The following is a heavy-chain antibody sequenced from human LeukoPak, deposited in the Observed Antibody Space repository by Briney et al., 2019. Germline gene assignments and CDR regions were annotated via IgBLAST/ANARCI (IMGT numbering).Heavy chain of an antibody. Sequence: ASVKVSCKASGYTFTGYYIHWVRQAPGQGLEWMGWINPKSGGTNFAQKFQGRVTMARDTSISTAYMELSRLRSDDTALYYCARDSSYKPFDYWGQGTLVTVSS. CDR2: INPKSGGT. CDR3: ARDSSYKPFDY. J-gene: IGHJ4*02. D-gene: IGHD6-6*01. V-gene: IGHV1-2*02. CDR1: GYTFTGYY.